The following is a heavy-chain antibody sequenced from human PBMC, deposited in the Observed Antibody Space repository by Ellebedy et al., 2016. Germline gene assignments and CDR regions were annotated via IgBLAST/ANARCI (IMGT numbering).Heavy chain of an antibody. J-gene: IGHJ3*02. CDR1: GGSISSYY. CDR3: ARGPRAQYAFDI. Sequence: SETLSLXXTVSGGSISSYYWSWIRQPPGKGLEWIGYIYYSGSTNYNPSLKSRVTISVDTSKNQFSLKLSSVTAADTAVYYCARGPRAQYAFDIWGQGTMVTVSS. V-gene: IGHV4-59*12. CDR2: IYYSGST.